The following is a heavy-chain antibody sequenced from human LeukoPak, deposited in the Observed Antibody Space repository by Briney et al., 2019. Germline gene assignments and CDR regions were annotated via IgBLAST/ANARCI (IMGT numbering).Heavy chain of an antibody. J-gene: IGHJ6*04. D-gene: IGHD1-14*01. Sequence: PGGSLRLSCVVSGFNSHEYGMHWVRQAPGKGLEWVSGIIWSTGRTGYGDSVMGRFTISRDNAENSLYLQMNSRRVEDTALYYCTKDLKPGGADVWGKGTTVIVSS. CDR2: IIWSTGRT. CDR3: TKDLKPGGADV. CDR1: GFNSHEYG. V-gene: IGHV3-9*02.